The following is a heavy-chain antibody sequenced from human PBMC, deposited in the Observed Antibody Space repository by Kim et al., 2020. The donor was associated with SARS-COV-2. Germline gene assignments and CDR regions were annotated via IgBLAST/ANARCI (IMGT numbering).Heavy chain of an antibody. CDR3: ARTIFGVSLQAYFDY. J-gene: IGHJ4*02. Sequence: PSVESRVTRSVDTSKNDFSRRLSSVTAADTAVYYCARTIFGVSLQAYFDYWGQGTLVTVSS. D-gene: IGHD3-3*01. V-gene: IGHV4-61*03.